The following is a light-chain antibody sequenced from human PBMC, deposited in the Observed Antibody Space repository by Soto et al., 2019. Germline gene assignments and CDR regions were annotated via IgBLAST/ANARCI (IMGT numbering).Light chain of an antibody. J-gene: IGLJ2*01. V-gene: IGLV1-40*01. CDR1: SSNIGAGYD. Sequence: QTVVTQPPSVSGAPGQRVTISCTGSSSNIGAGYDVHWYQQLPGTAPKLLIYGNTNRPSGVPDRFSGSKSGTSASLAITGLQAEDEADYYCQSYASSLSGVVLFGGGTKLTVL. CDR3: QSYASSLSGVVL. CDR2: GNT.